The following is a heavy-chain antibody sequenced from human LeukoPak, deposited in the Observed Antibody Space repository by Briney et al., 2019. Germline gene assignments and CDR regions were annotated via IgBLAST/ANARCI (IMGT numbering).Heavy chain of an antibody. CDR3: AKPPEVGATVGYFDY. CDR1: GFTFSSFT. CDR2: ISFDGSNQ. D-gene: IGHD1-26*01. Sequence: PGGSLRLSCAASGFTFSSFTIHWARHAPGKGLEWVALISFDGSNQYYADSVKGRFTISRDNSKNTLYLQMSSLRAEDTAVYYCAKPPEVGATVGYFDYWGQGTLVTVSS. J-gene: IGHJ4*02. V-gene: IGHV3-30*18.